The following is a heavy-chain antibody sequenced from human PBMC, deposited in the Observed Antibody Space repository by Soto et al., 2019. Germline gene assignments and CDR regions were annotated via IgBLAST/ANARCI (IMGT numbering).Heavy chain of an antibody. D-gene: IGHD6-13*01. CDR2: ISAYNGNT. CDR3: ARDTAAAGLLAY. V-gene: IGHV1-18*01. Sequence: ASVKVSCKASGYTFTSYGITWVRQAPGQGLEWMGWISAYNGNTNYAQKLQGRVTMTTDTSTSTAYMELRSLRSDDTAVYYCARDTAAAGLLAYCGQGSLVPGSS. J-gene: IGHJ1*01. CDR1: GYTFTSYG.